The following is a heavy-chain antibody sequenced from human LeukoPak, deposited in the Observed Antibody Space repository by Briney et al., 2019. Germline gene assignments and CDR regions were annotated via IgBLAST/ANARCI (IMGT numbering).Heavy chain of an antibody. V-gene: IGHV1-18*01. Sequence: ASVKVSCKASGYTFTSYGISWVRRAPGQGLDWMGWISGYNGNTKYAQKVQGRVTMTTDTYTSTAYMELRSLRSDDTAVYYCARDRGRSGSHPESDYWGQGTLVTVSS. D-gene: IGHD1-26*01. CDR1: GYTFTSYG. CDR3: ARDRGRSGSHPESDY. CDR2: ISGYNGNT. J-gene: IGHJ4*02.